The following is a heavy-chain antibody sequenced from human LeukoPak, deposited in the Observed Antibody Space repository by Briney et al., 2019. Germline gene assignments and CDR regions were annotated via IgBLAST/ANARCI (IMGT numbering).Heavy chain of an antibody. CDR2: ISGSGGST. CDR1: GYTFNNYA. CDR3: AELGITMIGGV. J-gene: IGHJ6*04. D-gene: IGHD3-10*02. V-gene: IGHV3-23*01. Sequence: PGGSLRLSCAASGYTFNNYAISWVRQAPGKGLEWVSAISGSGGSTYYADSVKGRFTISRDNAKNSLYLQMNSLRAEDTAVYYCAELGITMIGGVWGKGTTVTISS.